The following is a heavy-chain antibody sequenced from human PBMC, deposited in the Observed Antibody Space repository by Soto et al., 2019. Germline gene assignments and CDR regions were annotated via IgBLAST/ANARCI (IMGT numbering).Heavy chain of an antibody. J-gene: IGHJ6*02. CDR2: ISYDGSNK. V-gene: IGHV3-30-3*01. D-gene: IGHD2-15*01. Sequence: QVQLVESGGGVVQPGRSLRLSCAASGFTFSSYAMHWVRQAPGKGLEWVAVISYDGSNKYYADSVKGRFTISRDNSKNPLYLQINSVRAEDTAVYYCARAGCDGGSCYTLVGLRDGMDVWGQGTTVTVSS. CDR1: GFTFSSYA. CDR3: ARAGCDGGSCYTLVGLRDGMDV.